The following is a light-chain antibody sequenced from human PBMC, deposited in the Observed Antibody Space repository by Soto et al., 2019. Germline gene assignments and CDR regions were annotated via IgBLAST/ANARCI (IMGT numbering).Light chain of an antibody. V-gene: IGKV2D-29*01. CDR3: LQGEQYPPT. J-gene: IGKJ2*01. CDR2: GVS. CDR1: QNLLNSDGKTY. Sequence: IVMTQTPFSLSVTPGQPASISCKSSQNLLNSDGKTYLCWYLQKPGQPPQLLIYGVSNRFTGVSDRFTCSGSGTDFTLRISRVETEDVGVYYCLQGEQYPPTFGQGTKLEIK.